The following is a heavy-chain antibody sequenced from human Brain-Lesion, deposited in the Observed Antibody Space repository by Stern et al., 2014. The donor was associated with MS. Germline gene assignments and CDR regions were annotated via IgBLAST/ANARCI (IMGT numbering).Heavy chain of an antibody. J-gene: IGHJ4*02. D-gene: IGHD3-3*01. V-gene: IGHV2-5*02. CDR3: AHRRPHYASWDNGDFDY. Sequence: QVPLRESGPALVTPTQTLTLTCTFSGFSLRTDGVGVGWVRQPPGQALESLALIYWANDKRYSPSQRSRLTITKDTARNQVVLTMTNMDPVDTATYYCAHRRPHYASWDNGDFDYWGQGALVTVSS. CDR2: IYWANDK. CDR1: GFSLRTDGVG.